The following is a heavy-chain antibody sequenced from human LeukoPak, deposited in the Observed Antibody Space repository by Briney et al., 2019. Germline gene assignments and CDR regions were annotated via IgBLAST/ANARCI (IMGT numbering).Heavy chain of an antibody. J-gene: IGHJ4*02. CDR2: ISSSSNTK. CDR3: ARDRAHYCVFDY. CDR1: GFTFGTYS. V-gene: IGHV3-48*02. Sequence: PGGSLRLSCAASGFTFGTYSMNWVRQAPGKGLEWVSYISSSSNTKYYADSVKGRFTISRDNAKNSLYLQMNSLRDEDTAVYYCARDRAHYCVFDYWGQGTLVTVSS. D-gene: IGHD3-10*02.